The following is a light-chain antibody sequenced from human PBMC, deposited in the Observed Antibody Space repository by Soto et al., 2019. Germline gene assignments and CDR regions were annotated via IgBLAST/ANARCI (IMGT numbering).Light chain of an antibody. CDR2: GAS. Sequence: EIVLTQSPGTLSLSPGERATLSCRASQSVSSSYLAWYQQKPGQAPRLLIYGASSRATGIPDRFSGSGSGTDFTLTISILEPEDFAVYYWQQYGSSPWTFGQGTKVEIK. V-gene: IGKV3-20*01. CDR1: QSVSSSY. CDR3: QQYGSSPWT. J-gene: IGKJ1*01.